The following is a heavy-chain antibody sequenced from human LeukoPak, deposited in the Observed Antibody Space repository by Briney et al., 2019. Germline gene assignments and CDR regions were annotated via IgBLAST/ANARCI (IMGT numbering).Heavy chain of an antibody. J-gene: IGHJ5*02. D-gene: IGHD3-3*01. Sequence: SETLSLTCTVSGCTISSNSYYWGWIRQPPGKGLEGIGSIYYSGSTYYNPSLKSRVTISVDTSKNQFSLKLSSVTAADTAVYYCARDFWSGYPGILDAWGQGTLVTVSS. CDR2: IYYSGST. V-gene: IGHV4-39*07. CDR1: GCTISSNSYY. CDR3: ARDFWSGYPGILDA.